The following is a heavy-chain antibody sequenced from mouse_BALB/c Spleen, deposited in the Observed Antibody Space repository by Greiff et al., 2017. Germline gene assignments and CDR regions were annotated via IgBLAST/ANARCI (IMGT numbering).Heavy chain of an antibody. D-gene: IGHD1-2*01. CDR1: GYAFTNYL. Sequence: VQLQQSGAELVRPGTSVKVSCKASGYAFTNYLIEWVKQRPGQGLEWIGVINPGSGGTNYNEKFKGKATLTSDKSSSTAYMELSSLTSEDSAVYYGARAGTTAFAYWGQGTLVTVSA. CDR2: INPGSGGT. V-gene: IGHV1-54*01. J-gene: IGHJ3*01. CDR3: ARAGTTAFAY.